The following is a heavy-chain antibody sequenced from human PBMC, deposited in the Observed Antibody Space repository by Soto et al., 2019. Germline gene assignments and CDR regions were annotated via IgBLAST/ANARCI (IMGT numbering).Heavy chain of an antibody. CDR3: ARDPKKAYYYDSSGYYYFDY. V-gene: IGHV1-46*01. CDR1: GYTLIRYY. D-gene: IGHD3-22*01. CDR2: INPISSYE. Sequence: QVQLVQSGAEVKKPGASVKVSCKASGYTLIRYYMHWVRQAPGQGLEWLGIINPISSYERYAQKCQGRVTMTRDTSTSTVYMELSSLRSEDTAVYYCARDPKKAYYYDSSGYYYFDYWGQGTLVTVSS. J-gene: IGHJ4*02.